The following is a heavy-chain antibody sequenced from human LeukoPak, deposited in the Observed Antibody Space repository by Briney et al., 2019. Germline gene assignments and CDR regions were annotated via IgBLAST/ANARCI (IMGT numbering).Heavy chain of an antibody. D-gene: IGHD6-6*01. Sequence: PGGSLRLSCAASGFTFSSYAMHWVRQAPGKGLEYVSAISSNGGSTYYANSVKGRFTISRDNSKNTLYLQMGSLRAEDMAVYYCARVHSSWSYFDYWGQGTLVTVSS. J-gene: IGHJ4*02. CDR1: GFTFSSYA. V-gene: IGHV3-64*01. CDR2: ISSNGGST. CDR3: ARVHSSWSYFDY.